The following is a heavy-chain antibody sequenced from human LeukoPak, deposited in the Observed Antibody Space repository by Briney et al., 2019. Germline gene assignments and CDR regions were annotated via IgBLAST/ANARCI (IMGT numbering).Heavy chain of an antibody. CDR2: INHSGST. Sequence: SETLSLTCAVYGGSFSGYHWIWIRQPPGKGLEWIGKINHSGSTNYNPSLKSRVTISVDTSKNQFPLKLSSVTAADTAVYYCARGMMPDGSGTLAGFDPWGLGTLVTVSS. CDR3: ARGMMPDGSGTLAGFDP. CDR1: GGSFSGYH. V-gene: IGHV4-34*01. J-gene: IGHJ5*02. D-gene: IGHD3-10*01.